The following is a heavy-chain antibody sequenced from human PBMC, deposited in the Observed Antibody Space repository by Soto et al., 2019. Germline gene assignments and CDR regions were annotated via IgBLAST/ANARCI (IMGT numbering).Heavy chain of an antibody. CDR1: GFTFTSYA. Sequence: PGGSLRLSCAASGFTFTSYAMGWVRQAPGKGLECVSVVSRGGSTHYADSVTGRFIVSRDNSKNTVSLQMNSLRADDTAVYYCAKRRGAGGHFDYWRQGALVTVSS. J-gene: IGHJ4*02. CDR3: AKRRGAGGHFDY. D-gene: IGHD2-15*01. V-gene: IGHV3-23*01. CDR2: VSRGGST.